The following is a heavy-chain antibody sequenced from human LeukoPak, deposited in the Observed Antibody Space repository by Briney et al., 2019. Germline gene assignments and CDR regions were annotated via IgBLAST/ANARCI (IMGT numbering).Heavy chain of an antibody. V-gene: IGHV1-3*01. CDR2: INAGNGDA. CDR3: ARARTEAYCGGDCYSFFDY. CDR1: GYTFTTYA. Sequence: ASVTVSCKASGYTFTTYAIHWVRQAPGRSLEWMGRINAGNGDAKYSQNFHDRITITRDTSASTVYMELTSLRSEDTAVYYCARARTEAYCGGDCYSFFDYWGQGTLVTVSS. D-gene: IGHD2-21*02. J-gene: IGHJ4*02.